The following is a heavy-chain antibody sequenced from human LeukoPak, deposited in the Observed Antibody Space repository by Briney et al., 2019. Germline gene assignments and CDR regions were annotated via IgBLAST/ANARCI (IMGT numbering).Heavy chain of an antibody. Sequence: SETLSLTCAVYGGSFSGYYWTWIRQPPGEGLGWIGEIIHSGSTNYNPSLKSRVTMSVDTSKNQFSLKLSSVTAADTAVYYCAREVLRGYSYPDWGQGTLVTVSS. V-gene: IGHV4-34*12. CDR3: AREVLRGYSYPD. CDR2: IIHSGST. D-gene: IGHD5-18*01. J-gene: IGHJ4*02. CDR1: GGSFSGYY.